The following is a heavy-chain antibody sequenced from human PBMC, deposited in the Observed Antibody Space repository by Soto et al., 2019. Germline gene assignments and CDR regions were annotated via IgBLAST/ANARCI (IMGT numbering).Heavy chain of an antibody. J-gene: IGHJ4*02. V-gene: IGHV3-23*01. Sequence: PGGSLRLSCAASGFTFSSYAMSWVRQAPGKGLEWVSAISGSGGSTYYADSVKGRFTISRDNSKNTLYLQMNSLRAEDTALYYCAKDLVNIVATIGRFDYWGQGTLVTVSS. CDR3: AKDLVNIVATIGRFDY. D-gene: IGHD5-12*01. CDR2: ISGSGGST. CDR1: GFTFSSYA.